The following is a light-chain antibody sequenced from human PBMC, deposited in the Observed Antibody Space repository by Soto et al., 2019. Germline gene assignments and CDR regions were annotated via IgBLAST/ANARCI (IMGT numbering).Light chain of an antibody. CDR1: QHIATY. J-gene: IGKJ1*01. CDR2: AAS. V-gene: IGKV1-39*01. Sequence: DIQMTQSPSALSASVGDRVTISCRSSQHIATYLHWYQHKPGKAPKLLVYAASTLQGGVPSRFSCSGSGIDFRLTISSLQPYDFATYYCQQSSTITRTFGQGTTV. CDR3: QQSSTITRT.